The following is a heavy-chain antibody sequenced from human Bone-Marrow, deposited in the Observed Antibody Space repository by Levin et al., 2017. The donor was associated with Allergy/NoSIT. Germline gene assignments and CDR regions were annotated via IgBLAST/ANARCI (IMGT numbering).Heavy chain of an antibody. D-gene: IGHD3-3*01. Sequence: SETLSLTCTVSGDSISSGRYFWSWIRQHPGKGLEWIGYMYHTGFTLYNPSLEGRVTISIDTSKNQFSLNLKSVTAADTAIYFCARGGGEAITTFGVLPSWFDPWGRGTLVTVSS. J-gene: IGHJ5*02. CDR2: MYHTGFT. CDR1: GDSISSGRYF. CDR3: ARGGGEAITTFGVLPSWFDP. V-gene: IGHV4-31*03.